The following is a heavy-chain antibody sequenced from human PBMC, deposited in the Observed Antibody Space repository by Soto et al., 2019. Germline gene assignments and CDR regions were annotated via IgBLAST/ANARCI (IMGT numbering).Heavy chain of an antibody. Sequence: EVHLVESGGGLVQPGGSLRLSCAASGFTFSSYSLNWVRQAPGKGLEWVSYITSSGTTVYYADAVRGRFTISRDNAKNSLYLQMNSLGDDDTAVYYCARGSSNWAYYFDFWGQGTLVTVSS. J-gene: IGHJ4*02. D-gene: IGHD6-13*01. CDR2: ITSSGTTV. V-gene: IGHV3-48*02. CDR1: GFTFSSYS. CDR3: ARGSSNWAYYFDF.